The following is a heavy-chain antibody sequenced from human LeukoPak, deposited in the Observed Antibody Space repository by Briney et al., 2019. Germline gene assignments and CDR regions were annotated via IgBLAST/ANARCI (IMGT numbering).Heavy chain of an antibody. CDR2: IYSGGST. J-gene: IGHJ6*02. CDR1: GFTVSSNH. D-gene: IGHD4-17*01. V-gene: IGHV3-53*01. CDR3: ASLATTVTYGMDV. Sequence: GGSLRLSCAASGFTVSSNHMSWVRQAPGKGLEWVSVIYSGGSTHYADSVKGRFTISRDNSENTLYLQMNSLRAEDAAVYYCASLATTVTYGMDVWGQGTTVTVSS.